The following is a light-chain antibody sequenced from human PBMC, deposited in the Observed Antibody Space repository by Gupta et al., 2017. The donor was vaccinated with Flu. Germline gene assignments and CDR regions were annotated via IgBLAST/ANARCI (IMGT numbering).Light chain of an antibody. V-gene: IGLV6-57*01. CDR2: EDN. CDR1: SGNIAGNY. Sequence: FMLTQPRSVSESPGKTVTISCTRSSGNIAGNYVQWYQQRPGSSPIIVIYEDNQRPSGVPDRFSGSIDSSSNSASLTISGLKTEDEADYFCHSYDRTNVVFGGGNKLTVL. CDR3: HSYDRTNVV. J-gene: IGLJ2*01.